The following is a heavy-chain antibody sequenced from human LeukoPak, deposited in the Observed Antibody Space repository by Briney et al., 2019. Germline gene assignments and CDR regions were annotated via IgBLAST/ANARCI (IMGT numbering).Heavy chain of an antibody. D-gene: IGHD2-15*01. CDR1: GGSISSGSYY. V-gene: IGHV4-61*02. CDR3: ARENQFGGSPGS. J-gene: IGHJ5*02. Sequence: SETLSLTCTVSGGSISSGSYYWSWIRQPAGKGLEWIGRIYTSGSTNYNPSLKSRVTISVDTSRNQFSLKLSSVTAADTAVYYCARENQFGGSPGSWGQGTLVTVSS. CDR2: IYTSGST.